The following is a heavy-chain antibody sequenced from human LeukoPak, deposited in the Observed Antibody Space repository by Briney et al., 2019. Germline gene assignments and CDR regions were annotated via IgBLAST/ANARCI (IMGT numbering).Heavy chain of an antibody. CDR2: INPSGGST. CDR1: GYTFTSYY. Sequence: ASVKVSCKASGYTFTSYYMHWVRQAPGQGLEWMGIINPSGGSTSYAQKFQGRVTMTRDTSTGTVYMELSSLRSEDTAVYYCARTYIVVVTAIHYYYYGMDVWGQGTTVTVSS. J-gene: IGHJ6*02. V-gene: IGHV1-46*01. CDR3: ARTYIVVVTAIHYYYYGMDV. D-gene: IGHD2-21*02.